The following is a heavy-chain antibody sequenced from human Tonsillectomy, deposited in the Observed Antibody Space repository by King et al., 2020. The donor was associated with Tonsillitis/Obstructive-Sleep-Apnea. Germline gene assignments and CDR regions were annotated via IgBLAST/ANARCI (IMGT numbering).Heavy chain of an antibody. V-gene: IGHV5-10-1*03. CDR3: VRRYNYRGPFDQ. D-gene: IGHD5-18*01. J-gene: IGHJ4*02. Sequence: VQLVESGAEVKKPGESLRISCKGFGYSFTSYWIIWVRQVPGQGLEWMGSIDPSDSYTNYSPSFQGHVSISADKSISTAFLQWSSLKASDTAIYFCVRRYNYRGPFDQWGQGALVPVSS. CDR1: GYSFTSYW. CDR2: IDPSDSYT.